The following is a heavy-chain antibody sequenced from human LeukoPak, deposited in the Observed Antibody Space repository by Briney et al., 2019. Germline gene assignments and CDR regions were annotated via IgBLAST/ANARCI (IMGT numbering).Heavy chain of an antibody. CDR2: IRAYNGYT. V-gene: IGHV1-18*01. CDR1: GYTFTSCG. D-gene: IGHD3-9*01. Sequence: VASVKVSWKASGYTFTSCGISWVRQDPGQGLEWIGWIRAYNGYTNYAQKLQGRVTMTTNTSTSTAYIELRSLRSDDTAVYYCARDRWYDILTGYSGGYGMDVWGKGTTVTVSS. J-gene: IGHJ6*04. CDR3: ARDRWYDILTGYSGGYGMDV.